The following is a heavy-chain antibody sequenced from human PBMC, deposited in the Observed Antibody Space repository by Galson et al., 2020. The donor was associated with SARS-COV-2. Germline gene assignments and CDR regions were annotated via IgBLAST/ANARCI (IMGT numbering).Heavy chain of an antibody. CDR3: ARDDGYNAFDI. Sequence: GGSLRLSCAASGFTVSSKYMSWVRQAPGKGLEWVLVIYTGGSTYYADSVKGRFTISRDSSENTLYVQMNSLRADDTAVYYCARDDGYNAFDIWGQGTMVTVSS. CDR2: IYTGGST. D-gene: IGHD5-12*01. V-gene: IGHV3-66*02. CDR1: GFTVSSKY. J-gene: IGHJ3*02.